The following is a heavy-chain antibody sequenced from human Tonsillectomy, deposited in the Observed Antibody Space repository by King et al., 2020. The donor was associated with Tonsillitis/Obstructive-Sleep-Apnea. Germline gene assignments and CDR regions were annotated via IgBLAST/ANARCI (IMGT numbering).Heavy chain of an antibody. V-gene: IGHV3-49*04. CDR1: GFTFGDYA. J-gene: IGHJ6*02. D-gene: IGHD2-2*01. CDR2: IRSKAYGGTT. CDR3: TRERIVVVPAAINYYYYYGMDV. Sequence: VQLVESGGGLVQPGRSLRLSCTASGFTFGDYAMSWVRQAPGKGLEWVGFIRSKAYGGTTEYDASVKGRFTISRDDSKSIAYLQMNSLNTEDTAVYYCTRERIVVVPAAINYYYYYGMDVWGQGTTVTVSS.